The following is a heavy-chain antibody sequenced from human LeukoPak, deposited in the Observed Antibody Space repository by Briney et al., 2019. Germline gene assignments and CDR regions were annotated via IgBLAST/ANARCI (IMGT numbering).Heavy chain of an antibody. Sequence: GGSLRLSCATSGFPFSDFSMSWVRQAPGKGLEWISTTNSGGSSSDYAESVKGRFTVSRDNSKNTLYLQMSSLRVEDTAMYYCAKQSYARSLGEGGPGTLVTVSS. CDR3: AKQSYARSLGE. J-gene: IGHJ4*02. D-gene: IGHD2-8*01. CDR1: GFPFSDFS. V-gene: IGHV3-23*01. CDR2: TNSGGSSS.